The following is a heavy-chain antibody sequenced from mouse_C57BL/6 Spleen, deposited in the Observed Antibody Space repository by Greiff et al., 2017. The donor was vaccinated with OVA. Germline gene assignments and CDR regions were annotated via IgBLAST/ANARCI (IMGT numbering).Heavy chain of an antibody. Sequence: QVQLKQSGAELARPGASVKLSCKASGYTFTSYGISWVKQRTGQGLEWIGEIYPRSGNTYYNEKFKGKATLTADKSSSTAYMELRSLTSEDSAVYFCARGGRVLNWDALGFDYWGQGTTLTVSS. CDR3: ARGGRVLNWDALGFDY. J-gene: IGHJ2*01. CDR2: IYPRSGNT. V-gene: IGHV1-81*01. CDR1: GYTFTSYG. D-gene: IGHD4-1*01.